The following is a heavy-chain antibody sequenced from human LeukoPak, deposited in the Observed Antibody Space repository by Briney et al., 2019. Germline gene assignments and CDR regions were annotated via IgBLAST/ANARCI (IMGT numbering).Heavy chain of an antibody. CDR1: GGSFSGYY. CDR2: INHSGST. V-gene: IGHV4-34*01. CDR3: ARHVSSGRVRQLYFDY. Sequence: SETLSLTCAVYGGSFSGYYWSWIRQPPGKGLEWIGEINHSGSTNYNPSLKSRVTISVDTSKNQFSLKLSSVTAADTAVYYCARHVSSGRVRQLYFDYWGQGTLVTVSS. D-gene: IGHD6-19*01. J-gene: IGHJ4*02.